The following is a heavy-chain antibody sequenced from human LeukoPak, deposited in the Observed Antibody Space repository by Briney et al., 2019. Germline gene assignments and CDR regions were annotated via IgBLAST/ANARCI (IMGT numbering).Heavy chain of an antibody. J-gene: IGHJ4*02. CDR1: GFPFSDFS. CDR2: TNSGGTST. Sequence: GGSLRLSCATSGFPFSDFSMSWVRQAPGKGLEWISTTNSGGTSTYYAESVKGRFTISRDNSKNTLYLQMNSLRAEDTAVYYCARGPTYYDILTGYYMGYFDYWGQGTLVTVSS. CDR3: ARGPTYYDILTGYYMGYFDY. D-gene: IGHD3-9*01. V-gene: IGHV3-23*01.